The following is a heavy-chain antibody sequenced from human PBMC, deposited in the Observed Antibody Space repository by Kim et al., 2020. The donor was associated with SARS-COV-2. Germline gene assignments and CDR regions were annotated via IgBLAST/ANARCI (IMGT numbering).Heavy chain of an antibody. D-gene: IGHD6-19*01. Sequence: ASVKVSCKASGYTFTSYAMNWVRQAPGQGLEWMGWINTNTGNPTYAQGFTGRFAFSLDTSVSTAYLQISSLKAEDTAVYYCARELPYSSGWSYYSYGMNVWGQGTTVTVSS. J-gene: IGHJ6*02. CDR2: INTNTGNP. V-gene: IGHV7-4-1*02. CDR1: GYTFTSYA. CDR3: ARELPYSSGWSYYSYGMNV.